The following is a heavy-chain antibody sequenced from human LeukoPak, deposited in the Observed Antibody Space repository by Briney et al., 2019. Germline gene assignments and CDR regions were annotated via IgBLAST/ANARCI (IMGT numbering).Heavy chain of an antibody. CDR1: GYSISSGYY. CDR3: ARLQAAGTNAFDI. Sequence: SETLSLTCAVSGYSISSGYYWGWIRQPSGKGLEWIGSIYHSGSTYYNPSLKSRVTISVDTSKNQFSLKLSSVTAADTAVYYCARLQAAGTNAFDIWGQGTMVTVSS. V-gene: IGHV4-38-2*01. J-gene: IGHJ3*02. CDR2: IYHSGST. D-gene: IGHD6-13*01.